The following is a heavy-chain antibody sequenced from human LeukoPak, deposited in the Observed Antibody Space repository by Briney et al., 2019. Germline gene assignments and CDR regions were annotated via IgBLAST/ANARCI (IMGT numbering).Heavy chain of an antibody. CDR3: TRDRSASGSQNY. CDR1: GYTFTSYG. Sequence: ASVKVSCRTSGYTFTSYGIGWVRQAPGQGHEWMAWISPYNGNTNYAQKLQGRVTVTTDTSTTTAYMELRSLRSDDTAVYYCTRDRSASGSQNYWGQGTLVTVSS. J-gene: IGHJ4*02. CDR2: ISPYNGNT. D-gene: IGHD1-26*01. V-gene: IGHV1-18*01.